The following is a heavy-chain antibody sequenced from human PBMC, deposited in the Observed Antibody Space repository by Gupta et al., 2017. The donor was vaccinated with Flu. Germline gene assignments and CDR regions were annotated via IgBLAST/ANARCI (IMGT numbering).Heavy chain of an antibody. CDR3: ARGPLVRATRANSYYGLDV. CDR1: GASVGNYY. Sequence: QVQLQESGPGPVKPSETLSLTCFVSGASVGNYYWSWIRQPAGKGLEWIGRVHITDITNYNPSLKSRLTMSLDTSKNQFSLRLSSVTAADTAVYYCARGPLVRATRANSYYGLDVWGLGTTVTVSS. J-gene: IGHJ6*02. V-gene: IGHV4-4*07. D-gene: IGHD1-26*01. CDR2: VHITDIT.